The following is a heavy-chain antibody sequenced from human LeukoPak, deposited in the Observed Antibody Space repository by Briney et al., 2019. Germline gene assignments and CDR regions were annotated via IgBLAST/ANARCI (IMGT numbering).Heavy chain of an antibody. D-gene: IGHD5-18*01. V-gene: IGHV1-46*01. Sequence: GASVKVSCKASGYTFTSYYMHWVRQAPGQGLEWMGIINPSGGSTSYAQKFQGRVTMTRDMSTSTVYMELSSLRSEDTAVYYCAIYVRGYNYGGENDYWGQGTLVTVSS. CDR1: GYTFTSYY. CDR3: AIYVRGYNYGGENDY. J-gene: IGHJ4*02. CDR2: INPSGGST.